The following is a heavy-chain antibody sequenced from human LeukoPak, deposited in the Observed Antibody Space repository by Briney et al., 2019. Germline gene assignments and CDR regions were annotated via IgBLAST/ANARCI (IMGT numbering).Heavy chain of an antibody. CDR2: IYSGGST. J-gene: IGHJ5*01. CDR1: GFTVSSNY. CDR3: AKDVTAEAPPSWFGS. V-gene: IGHV3-53*01. D-gene: IGHD2-21*02. Sequence: GGSLRLSCAASGFTVSSNYMSWVRQAPGKGLEWVSIIYSGGSTYYADSVKGRFTISRDNSKNTLYLQLNSLRAEDTAVYYCAKDVTAEAPPSWFGSWGPGTLVTVSS.